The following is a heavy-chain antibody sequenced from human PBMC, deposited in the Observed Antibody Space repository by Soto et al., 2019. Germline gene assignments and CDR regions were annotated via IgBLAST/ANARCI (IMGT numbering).Heavy chain of an antibody. J-gene: IGHJ4*02. D-gene: IGHD3-22*01. V-gene: IGHV3-21*01. CDR1: GFTFSSYS. CDR3: VGSGYYYMGD. CDR2: ISSSSSYI. Sequence: EVQLVESGGGLVKPGGSLRLSCAASGFTFSSYSMNWVRQAPGKGLEWVSSISSSSSYIYYADSVKGRFTISRDNAKNALYLQINSLRAEDTAVYYCVGSGYYYMGDWGQGTLVTVSS.